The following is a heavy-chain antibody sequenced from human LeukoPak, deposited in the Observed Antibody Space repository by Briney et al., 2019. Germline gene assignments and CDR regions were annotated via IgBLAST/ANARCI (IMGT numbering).Heavy chain of an antibody. J-gene: IGHJ4*02. D-gene: IGHD3-16*01. Sequence: GGPLRLSCAASGFTFSSYGMHWVRQAPGKALEWLAVIWYDGSNKYYADSVKCRFTISRDNSKNTLYLQMNSLRAEDTAVYYCARDKLRGSQNSFDYWGQGTLVTVSS. CDR1: GFTFSSYG. CDR2: IWYDGSNK. V-gene: IGHV3-33*01. CDR3: ARDKLRGSQNSFDY.